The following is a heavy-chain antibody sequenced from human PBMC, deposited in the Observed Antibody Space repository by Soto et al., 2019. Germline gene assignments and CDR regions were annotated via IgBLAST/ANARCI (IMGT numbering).Heavy chain of an antibody. Sequence: SLRLSCAASGFTFSSYWMSWVRQAPGKGLEWVANIKQDGSEKYYVDSVKGRFTISRDNAKNSLYLQMNSLRAEDTAVYYCARDDVLRYFDWLAHYYYGMDVWGQGTTVTVSS. D-gene: IGHD3-9*01. CDR3: ARDDVLRYFDWLAHYYYGMDV. J-gene: IGHJ6*02. CDR1: GFTFSSYW. V-gene: IGHV3-7*01. CDR2: IKQDGSEK.